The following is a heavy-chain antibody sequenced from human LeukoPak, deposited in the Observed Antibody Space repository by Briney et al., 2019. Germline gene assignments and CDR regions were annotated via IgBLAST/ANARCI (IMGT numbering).Heavy chain of an antibody. CDR1: GYSIVNYW. D-gene: IGHD3-9*01. V-gene: IGHV5-51*01. Sequence: PGESLKISCKASGYSIVNYWIAWVRQMPGKGLEWVGIIYSDTSDTRYSPSFQGQVTISADKSISTAYLQWSSLKASDNGIYYCARLNDWVDYWGQGTLVTVSS. J-gene: IGHJ4*02. CDR3: ARLNDWVDY. CDR2: IYSDTSDT.